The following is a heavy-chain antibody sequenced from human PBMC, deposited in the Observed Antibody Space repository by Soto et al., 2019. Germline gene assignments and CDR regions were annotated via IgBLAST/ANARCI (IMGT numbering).Heavy chain of an antibody. CDR1: GGTFSSYA. CDR2: IIPIFGTA. V-gene: IGHV1-69*13. D-gene: IGHD5-18*01. Sequence: GXSVKVSCKASGGTFSSYAISWVRQAPGQGLEWMGGIIPIFGTANYAQKFQGRVTITADESTSTAYMELSSLRSEDTAVYYCARDGPSYSYGPRYFDYWGQGTLVTVSS. CDR3: ARDGPSYSYGPRYFDY. J-gene: IGHJ4*02.